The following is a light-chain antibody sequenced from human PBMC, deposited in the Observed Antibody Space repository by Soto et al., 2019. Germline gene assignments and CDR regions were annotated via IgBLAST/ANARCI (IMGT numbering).Light chain of an antibody. V-gene: IGLV2-14*03. Sequence: QSALAQPASVSGSPGQSITISYTGTSSDIGYSNFVSWYQQHPGKAPKLLIYDLINRPSGVPNRFSGSKSGNTASLTISGLQAEDEADYYCNSCTSANTYVFGTGTKVTVL. CDR3: NSCTSANTYV. J-gene: IGLJ1*01. CDR2: DLI. CDR1: SSDIGYSNF.